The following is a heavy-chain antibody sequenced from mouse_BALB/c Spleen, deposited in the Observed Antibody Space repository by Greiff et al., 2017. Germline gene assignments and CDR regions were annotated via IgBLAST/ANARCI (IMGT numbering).Heavy chain of an antibody. CDR1: GFTFSSYG. CDR3: ARAGRYDWYFDV. CDR2: INSNGGST. Sequence: EVNVVESGGGLVQPGGSLKLSCAASGFTFSSYGMSWVRQTPDKRLELVATINSNGGSTYYPDSVKGRFTISRDNAKNTLYLQMSSLKSEDTAMYYCARAGRYDWYFDVWGAGTTVTVSS. V-gene: IGHV5-6-3*01. J-gene: IGHJ1*01. D-gene: IGHD2-14*01.